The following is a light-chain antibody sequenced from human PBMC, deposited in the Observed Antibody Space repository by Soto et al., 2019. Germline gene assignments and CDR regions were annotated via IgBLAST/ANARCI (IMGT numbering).Light chain of an antibody. CDR1: QSVSSN. J-gene: IGKJ4*01. CDR2: GAS. CDR3: QQYGSSPPVT. Sequence: EIVMTQSPATLSVSPGERATLSCRASQSVSSNLAWYQQNPGQAPRLLIYGASSRATGIPDRFSGSGSGTDFTLTISRLEPEDFAVYYCQQYGSSPPVTFGGGTKVDIK. V-gene: IGKV3-20*01.